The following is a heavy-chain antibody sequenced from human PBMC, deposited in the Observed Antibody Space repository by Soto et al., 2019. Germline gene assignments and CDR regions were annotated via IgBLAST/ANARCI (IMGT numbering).Heavy chain of an antibody. Sequence: EVQLVESGGGLVQPGGSLRLSCAASGFTFSSYAMHWVRQAPGKGLEYVSAISSNGGSTYYANSVKGRFTISRDNSKNTLYLQMGSLRAEDMAVYYCARVNGWYSPLNVGYFDLWGRGTLVTVSS. CDR1: GFTFSSYA. D-gene: IGHD2-15*01. CDR2: ISSNGGST. CDR3: ARVNGWYSPLNVGYFDL. V-gene: IGHV3-64*01. J-gene: IGHJ2*01.